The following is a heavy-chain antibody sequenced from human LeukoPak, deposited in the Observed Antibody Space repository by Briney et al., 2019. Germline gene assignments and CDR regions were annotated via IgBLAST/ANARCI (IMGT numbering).Heavy chain of an antibody. CDR1: GYSFSSYW. V-gene: IGHV5-51*01. Sequence: GESLKISCKGSGYSFSSYWIGWVRQMPGKGLEWVGIIYPGDSDTRYSPSFHGQVTISADKSISTAYLQWSSLKASDTAMYYCARHPMITFGGVAFDYWGQGTLVTVSS. CDR3: ARHPMITFGGVAFDY. CDR2: IYPGDSDT. J-gene: IGHJ4*02. D-gene: IGHD3-16*01.